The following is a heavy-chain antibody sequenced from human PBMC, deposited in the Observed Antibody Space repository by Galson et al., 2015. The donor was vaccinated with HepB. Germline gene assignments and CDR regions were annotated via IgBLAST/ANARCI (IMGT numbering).Heavy chain of an antibody. D-gene: IGHD3-16*01. CDR1: GYTFTSYY. Sequence: SVKVSCKASGYTFTSYYMHWVRQAPGQGLEWMGIINPSGGITNYAQKLQGRVTMTSDTSTSTVYMELSSLRSEDTAVYYCARAMITFGGVATGLDSWGQGTLVTVSS. CDR3: ARAMITFGGVATGLDS. J-gene: IGHJ4*02. V-gene: IGHV1-46*04. CDR2: INPSGGIT.